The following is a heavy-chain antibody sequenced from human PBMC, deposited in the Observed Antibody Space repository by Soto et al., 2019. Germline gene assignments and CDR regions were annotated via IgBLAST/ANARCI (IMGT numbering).Heavy chain of an antibody. V-gene: IGHV4-59*01. J-gene: IGHJ6*02. Sequence: XEALSLTCTVSGCSSSSYYWSWIRQPPGKGLEWIGYIYYSGSTNYNPSLKSRVTISVDTSKNQFSLKLSSVTAADTAVYYCAYSGSYLDYYYYGMDAWGQGTTVTVSS. D-gene: IGHD1-26*01. CDR1: GCSSSSYY. CDR3: AYSGSYLDYYYYGMDA. CDR2: IYYSGST.